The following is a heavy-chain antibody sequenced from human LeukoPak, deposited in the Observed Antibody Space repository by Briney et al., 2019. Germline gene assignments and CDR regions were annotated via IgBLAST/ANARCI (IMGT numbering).Heavy chain of an antibody. CDR2: IYYSGST. Sequence: SETLSLTCTVSGGSISSYYWSWIRQPPGKGLEWIGYIYYSGSTNYNPSLKSRVTISVDTSKNQFSLKLTSVTAADTAVYYCVRDRELTYWGQGTLVTVSS. D-gene: IGHD1-26*01. CDR3: VRDRELTY. V-gene: IGHV4-59*03. J-gene: IGHJ4*02. CDR1: GGSISSYY.